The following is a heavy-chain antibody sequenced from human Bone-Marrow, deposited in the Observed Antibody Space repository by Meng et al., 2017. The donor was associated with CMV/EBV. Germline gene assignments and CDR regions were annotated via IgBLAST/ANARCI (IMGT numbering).Heavy chain of an antibody. CDR3: ARDHCSSTSCYRDAFDI. V-gene: IGHV3-30-3*01. D-gene: IGHD2-2*01. J-gene: IGHJ3*02. CDR2: ISYDGSNK. CDR1: GFTFSSYA. Sequence: GGSLRLSCAASGFTFSSYAMHWVRQAPGKGLEWVAVISYDGSNKYYADSVKGRFTISRDNSKNTLYLQMNSLRAEDTAVYYCARDHCSSTSCYRDAFDIWGQGTRVTGSS.